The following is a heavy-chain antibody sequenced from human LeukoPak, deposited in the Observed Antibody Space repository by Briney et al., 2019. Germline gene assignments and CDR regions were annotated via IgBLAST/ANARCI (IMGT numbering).Heavy chain of an antibody. Sequence: SETLSLTCTVSGGSISSYYWSWIRQPPGKGLEWIGNIYYSGSTNYNPSLKSRVTISVDTSKNQFSLKLSSVTAADTAVYYCTRGSIAYYYMDVWGKGTAVTISS. CDR3: TRGSIAYYYMDV. V-gene: IGHV4-59*01. D-gene: IGHD3-22*01. J-gene: IGHJ6*03. CDR1: GGSISSYY. CDR2: IYYSGST.